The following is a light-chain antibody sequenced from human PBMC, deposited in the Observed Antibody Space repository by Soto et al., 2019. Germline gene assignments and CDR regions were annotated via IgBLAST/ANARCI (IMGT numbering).Light chain of an antibody. Sequence: DIVMTQSPDSLAVSLGERATINCKSSQSVLYSSNNKNYLAWYQQTPGQPPKLLIHWASTRESGVPDRFGGSGSGTDFTLNITSLQVEDVAVYYCQQHWSPPPTFGQGTKLDIK. CDR1: QSVLYSSNNKNY. CDR2: WAS. V-gene: IGKV4-1*01. J-gene: IGKJ2*01. CDR3: QQHWSPPPT.